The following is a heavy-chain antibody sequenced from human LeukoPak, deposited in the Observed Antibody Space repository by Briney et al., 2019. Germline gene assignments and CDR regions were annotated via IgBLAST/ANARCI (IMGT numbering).Heavy chain of an antibody. CDR2: MNPNSGNT. CDR1: GYTFTSYD. CDR3: ARTGYSSGWERHYYYYGMDV. V-gene: IGHV1-8*01. Sequence: ASVTVSFKSSGYTFTSYDINWVRQATGQGLEWMGWMNPNSGNTGYAQKFQGRVTMTRNTSISTAYMELSSLRSEDTAVYYCARTGYSSGWERHYYYYGMDVWGQGTTVTVSS. D-gene: IGHD6-19*01. J-gene: IGHJ6*02.